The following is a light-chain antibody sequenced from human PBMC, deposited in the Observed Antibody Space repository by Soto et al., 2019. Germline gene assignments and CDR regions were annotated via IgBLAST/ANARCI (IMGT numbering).Light chain of an antibody. CDR2: GAS. CDR1: QNINFN. CDR3: QQYHNWPPLT. Sequence: ETLMTQSPATLSASPGERVTLSCRASQNINFNLAWYQQKPGQAPRVLIYGASSRASGIPHRFSGSGSGTDFALSITRLEHDDFAFYYCQQYHNWPPLTFGGGTRVEIK. V-gene: IGKV3D-15*01. J-gene: IGKJ4*01.